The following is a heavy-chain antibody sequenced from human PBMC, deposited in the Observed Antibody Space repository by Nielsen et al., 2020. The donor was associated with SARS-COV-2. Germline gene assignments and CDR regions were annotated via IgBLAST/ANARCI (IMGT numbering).Heavy chain of an antibody. J-gene: IGHJ3*02. V-gene: IGHV3-48*01. D-gene: IGHD2-2*02. CDR3: ARDLGYCYSTSCYTLAFDI. CDR2: ISSSSSTI. CDR1: GFIFRQYG. Sequence: GGSLRLSCAASGFIFRQYGMNWVRQAPGKGLEWVSYISSSSSTIYYADSVKGRFTISRDNAKNSLYLQMNSLRVEDTAVYYCARDLGYCYSTSCYTLAFDIWGQGTMVTVSS.